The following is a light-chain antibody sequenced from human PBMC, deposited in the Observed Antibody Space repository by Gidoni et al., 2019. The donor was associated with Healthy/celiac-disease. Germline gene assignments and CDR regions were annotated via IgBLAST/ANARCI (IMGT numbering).Light chain of an antibody. V-gene: IGKV1-5*03. CDR2: KAA. CDR1: QSISSW. J-gene: IGKJ1*01. Sequence: DIQMTQSPSTRSASVGDRVTITCRAIQSISSWLAWYQQKPGKAPKLLIYKAASLESGVPSRFSGSGSGTEFPLTISSLQPDDFATYYCQQYNSYPVTFGQGTKVEIK. CDR3: QQYNSYPVT.